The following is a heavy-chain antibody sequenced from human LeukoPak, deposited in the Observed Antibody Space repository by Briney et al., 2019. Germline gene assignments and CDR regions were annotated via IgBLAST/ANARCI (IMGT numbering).Heavy chain of an antibody. CDR3: AKLGQLVPEN. CDR2: ISRDSDIR. Sequence: GGSLRLSCAASGFIFGRDSMNWVRQAPGRGLEWISYISRDSDIRYYADSVRGRFHISRDNARNSLYLQMNSLRVEDTAVYYCAKLGQLVPENWGQGALVTVSS. CDR1: GFIFGRDS. J-gene: IGHJ4*02. V-gene: IGHV3-48*01. D-gene: IGHD6-6*01.